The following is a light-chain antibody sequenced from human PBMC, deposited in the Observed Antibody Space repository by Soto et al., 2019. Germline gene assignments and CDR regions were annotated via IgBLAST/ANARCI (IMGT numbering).Light chain of an antibody. CDR2: HAS. CDR3: HQYASEPLT. V-gene: IGKV3-20*01. CDR1: QSVGRDY. J-gene: IGKJ4*01. Sequence: EIVLTQSPGTLSLSPGESVTLSCRASQSVGRDYLAWFQHKPGQAPRLLVHHASTRATGVPDRFSGSGSGTDFTFTVSRLEPEYFAIYYCHQYASEPLTFGGGTKLEIK.